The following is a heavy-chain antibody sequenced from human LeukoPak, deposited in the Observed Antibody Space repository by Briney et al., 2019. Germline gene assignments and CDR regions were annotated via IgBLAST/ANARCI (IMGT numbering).Heavy chain of an antibody. D-gene: IGHD4-17*01. V-gene: IGHV1-69*13. Sequence: GASVKVSCKASGGTFSSYAISWVRQAPGQGLEWMGGIIPIFGTANYAQKFQGRVTITADESTSTAYMELNSLRSEDTAVYYCARGGGSIRYWFDPWGRGTLVTVSS. J-gene: IGHJ5*02. CDR1: GGTFSSYA. CDR3: ARGGGSIRYWFDP. CDR2: IIPIFGTA.